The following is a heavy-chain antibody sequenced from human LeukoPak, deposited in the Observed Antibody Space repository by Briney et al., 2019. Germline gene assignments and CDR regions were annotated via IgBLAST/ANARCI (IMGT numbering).Heavy chain of an antibody. Sequence: VSGPTLVKLAQTLTLTCTFSVFSLSTRGVGVGGIRQPPGKALEWLALMDGDDEKRYSPSLKSRLTITKDTSKNHVVLTMANMDPVDTATYYCAHAYNTVRIGPPFDYWGQGPLVTVSS. CDR2: MDGDDEK. CDR3: AHAYNTVRIGPPFDY. D-gene: IGHD4-17*01. CDR1: VFSLSTRGVG. V-gene: IGHV2-5*02. J-gene: IGHJ4*02.